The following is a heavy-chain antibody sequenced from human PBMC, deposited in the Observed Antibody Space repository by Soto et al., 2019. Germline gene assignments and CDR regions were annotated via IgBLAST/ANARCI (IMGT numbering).Heavy chain of an antibody. CDR3: MNRPRA. CDR2: IYSGGAT. CDR1: EFTVSNNY. D-gene: IGHD6-6*01. Sequence: EVQLVESGGGLVQPGGSLRLSCAASEFTVSNNYMSWVRQPPGKGLEWVSLIYSGGATHYADSVRGRFTISRDNSKNTLYLQMNSLRGEDTAIYYCMNRPRAWGQGTLVTVSS. J-gene: IGHJ5*02. V-gene: IGHV3-66*01.